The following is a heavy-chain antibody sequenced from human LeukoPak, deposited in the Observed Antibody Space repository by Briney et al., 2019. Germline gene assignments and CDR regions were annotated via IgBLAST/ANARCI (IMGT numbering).Heavy chain of an antibody. CDR3: ARVEEGYGSGRRENYYYYYMDV. CDR2: IYHSGST. D-gene: IGHD3-10*01. J-gene: IGHJ6*03. CDR1: GGSISSYY. V-gene: IGHV4-59*01. Sequence: SETLSLTCTVSGGSISSYYWSWIRQPPGKGLEWIAYIYHSGSTNYNPSLKSRVTISVDTSKNQFSLKLSSVTAADTAVYYCARVEEGYGSGRRENYYYYYMDVWGKGTTVTISS.